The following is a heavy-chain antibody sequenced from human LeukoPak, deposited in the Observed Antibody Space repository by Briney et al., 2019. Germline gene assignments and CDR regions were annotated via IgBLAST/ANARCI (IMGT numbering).Heavy chain of an antibody. D-gene: IGHD2-15*01. Sequence: ASVKVSCKASGYTFTYYGLNWVRQAPGQGLECLGGINTNTGNPTYGQGFTGRFVFSFDTSVSTAYLEISSLKAKDTAIYYCARSRRVVVPSTLNSADDYYYYMDVWGKGTTVTVSS. V-gene: IGHV7-4-1*02. CDR1: GYTFTYYG. CDR2: INTNTGNP. CDR3: ARSRRVVVPSTLNSADDYYYYMDV. J-gene: IGHJ6*03.